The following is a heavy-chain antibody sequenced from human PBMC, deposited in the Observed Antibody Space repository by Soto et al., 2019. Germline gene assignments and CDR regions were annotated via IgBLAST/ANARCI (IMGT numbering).Heavy chain of an antibody. CDR2: IYYSGST. CDR1: GGSISSGGYS. D-gene: IGHD4-17*01. Sequence: QVQLQESGPGLVKPSQTLSLTCTVSGGSISSGGYSWSWIRQHPGKGLEWIGYIYYSGSTYYNPSLKSRVTISVDTSKNQFSLNLSSVTAADTAVFYCARDPSVIYGDRGGAFDIWGQGTMVTVSS. J-gene: IGHJ3*02. V-gene: IGHV4-31*03. CDR3: ARDPSVIYGDRGGAFDI.